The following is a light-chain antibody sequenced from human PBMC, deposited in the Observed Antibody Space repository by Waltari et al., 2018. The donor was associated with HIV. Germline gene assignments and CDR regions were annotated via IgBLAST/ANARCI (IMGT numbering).Light chain of an antibody. CDR2: YDS. CDR1: NIGSKS. CDR3: QVWDSSSGVV. V-gene: IGLV3-21*04. J-gene: IGLJ2*01. Sequence: SYVLTQSPSVPVAPGKTARITCGGNNIGSKSVHWYQQKPGQAPVLVIYYDSDRPSGIPERFSGSNSGNTATLTIGRVEAGDESDYYCQVWDSSSGVVFGGGTRLTVL.